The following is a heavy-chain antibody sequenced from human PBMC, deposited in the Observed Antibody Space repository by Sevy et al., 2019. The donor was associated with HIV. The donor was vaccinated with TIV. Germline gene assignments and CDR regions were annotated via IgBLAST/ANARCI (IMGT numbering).Heavy chain of an antibody. CDR1: GYSISSGYY. V-gene: IGHV4-38-2*02. D-gene: IGHD4-17*01. CDR3: ARDLHTVTTGGLGTYYYYYGMDV. J-gene: IGHJ6*02. Sequence: SETLSLTCAVSGYSISSGYYWGWIRQPPGKGLEWIGSIYHSGSTYYNPSLKSRVTISVDPSKNQFSLKLSSVTAADTAVYYCARDLHTVTTGGLGTYYYYYGMDVWGQGTTVTVSS. CDR2: IYHSGST.